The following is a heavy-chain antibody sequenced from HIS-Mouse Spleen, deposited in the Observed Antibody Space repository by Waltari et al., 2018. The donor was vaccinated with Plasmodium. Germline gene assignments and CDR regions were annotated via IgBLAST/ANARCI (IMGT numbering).Heavy chain of an antibody. D-gene: IGHD2-15*01. CDR1: GGPIRSSSYY. J-gene: IGHJ3*02. V-gene: IGHV4-39*07. Sequence: QLQLQESGPGLVKPSETLSLTCNVSGGPIRSSSYYWGWFRQPPGKGLEWIGSIYYSGSTYYNPSLKSRVTISVDTSKNQFSLKLSSVTAADTAVYYCARDGGVCSGGSCYYAFDIWGQGTMVTVSS. CDR2: IYYSGST. CDR3: ARDGGVCSGGSCYYAFDI.